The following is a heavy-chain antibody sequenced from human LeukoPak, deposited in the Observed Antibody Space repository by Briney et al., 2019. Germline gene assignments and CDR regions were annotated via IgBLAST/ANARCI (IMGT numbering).Heavy chain of an antibody. J-gene: IGHJ4*02. D-gene: IGHD3-10*01. CDR2: IRYDGTNK. Sequence: GGSLRLSCAASGFTFSNSGMHWVRQAPGKGLAWVAFIRYDGTNKYYADSVKGRFTISRDNSKNTLYLQMDSLRAEDMAVYYCAKVAHYYGSGSYYEYYFDYWGQGTLVTVSS. CDR3: AKVAHYYGSGSYYEYYFDY. V-gene: IGHV3-30*02. CDR1: GFTFSNSG.